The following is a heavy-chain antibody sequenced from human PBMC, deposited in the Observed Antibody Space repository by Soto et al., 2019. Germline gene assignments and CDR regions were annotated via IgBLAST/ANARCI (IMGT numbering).Heavy chain of an antibody. D-gene: IGHD1-26*01. CDR1: GGSLSGYY. CDR2: INHGGNT. V-gene: IGHV4-34*01. Sequence: SETLSLTCGVYGGSLSGYYWSWIRQPPGKALEWIGEINHGGNTNYNPSLKGRVTISVDTSKNQLFLNLTSVTAADTAMYYCARHHVRGRTIAGAAEFWGQGTLVTVSS. J-gene: IGHJ4*02. CDR3: ARHHVRGRTIAGAAEF.